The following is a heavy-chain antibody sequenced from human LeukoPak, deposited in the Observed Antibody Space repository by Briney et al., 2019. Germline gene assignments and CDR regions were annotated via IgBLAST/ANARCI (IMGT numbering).Heavy chain of an antibody. J-gene: IGHJ4*02. V-gene: IGHV3-23*01. D-gene: IGHD3-10*01. CDR3: AKWTRTTLFRGDRARFDS. CDR1: GFIFNDYA. CDR2: ISASGGKT. Sequence: GGSLRLSCAASGFIFNDYAMSWVRQVPGKGLECVSVISASGGKTYYADSVKGRFTISRDTSKTTISLQMNSLRVEDSAVYYCAKWTRTTLFRGDRARFDSWGQGTLVTVSS.